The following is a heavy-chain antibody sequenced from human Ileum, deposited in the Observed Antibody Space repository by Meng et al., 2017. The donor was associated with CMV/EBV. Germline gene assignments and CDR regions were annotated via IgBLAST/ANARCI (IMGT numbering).Heavy chain of an antibody. V-gene: IGHV3-30*04. Sequence: FSCSSHAMHWVRQAPGQGVEWVAVISYDGSNQYYADSVKGRFTISRDNSKNTLYLHLSSLRGEDTAVYYCAKGARYCIATSCNWFDPWGQGTLVTVSS. CDR3: AKGARYCIATSCNWFDP. D-gene: IGHD2-2*01. CDR2: ISYDGSNQ. J-gene: IGHJ5*02. CDR1: FSCSSHA.